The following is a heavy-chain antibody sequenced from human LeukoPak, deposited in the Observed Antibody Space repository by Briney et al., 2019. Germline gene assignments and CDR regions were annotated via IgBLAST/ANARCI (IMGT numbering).Heavy chain of an antibody. Sequence: GASVKVSCKASGGTFNRHDINWVRQAPGQGLEWMGGIIPTFGTANYAQRFQGRVTMTEDTSTDTAYMELSSLRSEDTAVYYCATGLWFGKYLDVWGKGTTVTISS. J-gene: IGHJ6*04. D-gene: IGHD3-10*01. CDR2: IIPTFGTA. CDR3: ATGLWFGKYLDV. V-gene: IGHV1-69*06. CDR1: GGTFNRHD.